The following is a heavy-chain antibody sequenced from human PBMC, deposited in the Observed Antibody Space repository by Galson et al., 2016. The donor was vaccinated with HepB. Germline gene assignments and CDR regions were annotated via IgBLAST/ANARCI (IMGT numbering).Heavy chain of an antibody. CDR1: GFTFSSYD. Sequence: SLRLSCAASGFTFSSYDMHWVRQAPGKALEWVSLIYSSGNTHYADSVKGRFTISRDSSKNTVYLQMNSLRVDDTAVYYCARGGGAAAAAWGQGTLVTVSS. V-gene: IGHV3-53*01. CDR2: IYSSGNT. D-gene: IGHD6-13*01. CDR3: ARGGGAAAAA. J-gene: IGHJ5*02.